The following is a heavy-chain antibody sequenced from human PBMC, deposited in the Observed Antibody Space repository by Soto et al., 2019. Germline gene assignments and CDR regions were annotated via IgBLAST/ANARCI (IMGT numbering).Heavy chain of an antibody. Sequence: GGSLRLSCAASGFTFSGSAMHWVRQASGKGLEWVGRIRSKANSYATAYAASVKGRFTISRDDSKNTAYLQMNSLKTEDTAVYYCTRYGIIMNCSGGSCYNDYWGQGTLVTVSS. CDR3: TRYGIIMNCSGGSCYNDY. D-gene: IGHD2-15*01. CDR1: GFTFSGSA. V-gene: IGHV3-73*01. J-gene: IGHJ4*02. CDR2: IRSKANSYAT.